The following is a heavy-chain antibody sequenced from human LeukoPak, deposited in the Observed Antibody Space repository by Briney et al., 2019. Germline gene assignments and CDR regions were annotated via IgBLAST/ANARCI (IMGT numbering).Heavy chain of an antibody. J-gene: IGHJ4*02. D-gene: IGHD5-24*01. CDR1: GHIFTTHY. CDR3: AMSVEMAAIPSFDY. CDR2: VNTDNTKS. V-gene: IGHV1-3*04. Sequence: ASVKASCKTSGHIFTTHYIHWMRQAPGQRLEWLGRVNTDNTKSEYSQKFQGRVIITRDTSASTAYMEMSGLRSEDTAMYYCAMSVEMAAIPSFDYWGQGTLVTVSS.